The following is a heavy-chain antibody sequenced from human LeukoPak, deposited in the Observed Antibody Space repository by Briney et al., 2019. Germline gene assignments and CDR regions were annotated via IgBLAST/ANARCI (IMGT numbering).Heavy chain of an antibody. CDR3: ARRSGEGYFDY. Sequence: PGGSLRLSCAASGFTVGSNYMTWVRQAPGKGLEWLSVIYSGGDTYYADSVQGRFTISRDNSRNTLYLQMNFLRAEDTAVYYCARRSGEGYFDYWGQGTLVTVSS. D-gene: IGHD1-26*01. CDR1: GFTVGSNY. CDR2: IYSGGDT. J-gene: IGHJ4*02. V-gene: IGHV3-66*01.